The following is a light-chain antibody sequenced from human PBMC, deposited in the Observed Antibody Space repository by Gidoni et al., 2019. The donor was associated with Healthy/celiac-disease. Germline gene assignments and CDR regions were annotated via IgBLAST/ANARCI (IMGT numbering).Light chain of an antibody. CDR1: QSVSSSY. J-gene: IGKJ3*01. Sequence: EIVLPQSPGTLSLSPGERATLSCRASQSVSSSYLAWYQQKPGQAPRLLIYGASSRATGIPDRFSGSGSGTDFTLTISRLEPEDFAVYYCQQYGSSPITFXPXTKVDIK. V-gene: IGKV3-20*01. CDR3: QQYGSSPIT. CDR2: GAS.